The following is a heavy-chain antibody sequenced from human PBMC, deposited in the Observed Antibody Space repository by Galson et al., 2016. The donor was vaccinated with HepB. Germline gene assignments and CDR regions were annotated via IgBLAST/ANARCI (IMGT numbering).Heavy chain of an antibody. V-gene: IGHV3-7*01. CDR1: GFTFSNFW. J-gene: IGHJ4*02. CDR3: ARDMSLGSGWFGDLDY. CDR2: INQDGTGK. D-gene: IGHD6-19*01. Sequence: SLRLSCAASGFTFSNFWMTWVRQAPGKGLEWVAHINQDGTGKYYVDSVRGRFTISRDNAANSVYLQMTGLTAEDTSIYYCARDMSLGSGWFGDLDYWGQGTLVTVSS.